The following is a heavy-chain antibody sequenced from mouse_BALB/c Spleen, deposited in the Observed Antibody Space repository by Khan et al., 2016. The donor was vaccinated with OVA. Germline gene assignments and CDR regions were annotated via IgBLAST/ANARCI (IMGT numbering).Heavy chain of an antibody. CDR1: GYSFTGYF. CDR2: INPHIGET. J-gene: IGHJ2*01. V-gene: IGHV1-20*02. Sequence: EVQLVESGPELVKPGASVKISCKASGYSFTGYFMNWVMQSHGKSLEWIGRINPHIGETFYNQKFKGKATLTVDKSSSTAHMELRSLASADSAVYYCARIYGSDFDYWGQGTTLTVSS. CDR3: ARIYGSDFDY. D-gene: IGHD1-1*01.